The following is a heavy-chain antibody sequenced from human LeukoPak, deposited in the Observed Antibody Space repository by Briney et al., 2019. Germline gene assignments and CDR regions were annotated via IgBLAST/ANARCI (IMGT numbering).Heavy chain of an antibody. J-gene: IGHJ6*03. CDR2: IYYSGST. Sequence: SETLSLTCTVSGGSISSYYWSWLRQPPGKGLEWIGYIYYSGSTNYNPSLKSRVTISVGTSKNQFSLKLSSVTAADTAVCYCARAPITMVRDRFVLYYYYMDVWGKGTTVTISS. CDR3: ARAPITMVRDRFVLYYYYMDV. D-gene: IGHD3-10*01. CDR1: GGSISSYY. V-gene: IGHV4-59*01.